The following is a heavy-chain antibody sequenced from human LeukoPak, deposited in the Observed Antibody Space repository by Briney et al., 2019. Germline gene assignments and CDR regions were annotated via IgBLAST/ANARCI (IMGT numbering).Heavy chain of an antibody. Sequence: GGSLRLSCAASGFTVSSNYMSWVRQAPGKGLEWVSGISGSGGSTYYADSVKGRFTISRDNSKSTLYLQMNSLRAEDTALYYCAKGGPPYGDYVYFDYWGQGTLVTVSS. CDR3: AKGGPPYGDYVYFDY. CDR1: GFTVSSNY. D-gene: IGHD4-17*01. CDR2: ISGSGGST. J-gene: IGHJ4*02. V-gene: IGHV3-23*01.